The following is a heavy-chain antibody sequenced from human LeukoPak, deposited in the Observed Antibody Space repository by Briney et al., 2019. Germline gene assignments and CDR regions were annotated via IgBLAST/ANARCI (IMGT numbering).Heavy chain of an antibody. CDR3: ASRFDY. CDR2: IYFSGST. CDR1: GGSISSSSYY. V-gene: IGHV4-39*02. J-gene: IGHJ4*02. Sequence: SETLSLTCTVSGGSISSSSYYWGWIRQPPGKGLEWIRSIYFSGSTYYNPSLKSRVTISADTSKSHFSLKMSSVTAADTAVYYCASRFDYWGQGILVTVSP.